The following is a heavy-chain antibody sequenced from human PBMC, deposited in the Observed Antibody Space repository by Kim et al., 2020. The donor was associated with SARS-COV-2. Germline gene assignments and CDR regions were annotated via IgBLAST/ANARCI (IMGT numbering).Heavy chain of an antibody. CDR2: IRGHGEST. J-gene: IGHJ3*02. Sequence: GGSLRLSCTASGFIFTDSPMNWIRQAPGKGLEWISNIRGHGESTYADSVTGRFTVSRDNAKNSLFLQLINLRDEDTALYDCSRNKDWAFDIWGQGTMVTVS. CDR3: SRNKDWAFDI. CDR1: GFIFTDSP. D-gene: IGHD2-15*01. V-gene: IGHV3-48*02.